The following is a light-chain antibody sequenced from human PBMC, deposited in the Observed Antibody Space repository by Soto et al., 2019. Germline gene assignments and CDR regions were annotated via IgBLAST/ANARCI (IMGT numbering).Light chain of an antibody. Sequence: QSALTQPASVSGSPGQSITISCTGTSSDVGGYSYVSWYQQHPGKAPKLMIYDANNRPSGVSNRFSGSKSGNTASLTISGLQAEDEADYYCSSYTYSSTLYVFGTGTKLTVL. CDR1: SSDVGGYSY. J-gene: IGLJ1*01. CDR3: SSYTYSSTLYV. V-gene: IGLV2-14*01. CDR2: DAN.